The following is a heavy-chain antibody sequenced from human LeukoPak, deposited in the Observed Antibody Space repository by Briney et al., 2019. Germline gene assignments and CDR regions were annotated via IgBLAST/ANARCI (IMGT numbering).Heavy chain of an antibody. Sequence: GGSLRLSCVASGFTSSSYSMNWVRQAPGKGLEWVSYISGSSGTIYYADSVKGRFTISRDNAKNSLYLQMNSLRAEDTAVYYCARRSEFGVLYYMDIWGKGTTVTVSS. J-gene: IGHJ6*03. CDR3: ARRSEFGVLYYMDI. CDR1: GFTSSSYS. V-gene: IGHV3-48*01. D-gene: IGHD3-16*01. CDR2: ISGSSGTI.